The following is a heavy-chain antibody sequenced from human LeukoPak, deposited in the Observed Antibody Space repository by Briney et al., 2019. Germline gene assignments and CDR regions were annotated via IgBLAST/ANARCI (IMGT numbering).Heavy chain of an antibody. J-gene: IGHJ5*02. CDR2: ISGSGGST. CDR1: GFTFSSYA. CDR3: AKDRRQQLPPLAWFDP. V-gene: IGHV3-23*01. D-gene: IGHD6-13*01. Sequence: GGSLRLSCAASGFTFSSYAMSWVRQAPGKGLEWVSAISGSGGSTYYADSVNGRFTISRDNSKNPLYLQMNSLRAEDTAVYYCAKDRRQQLPPLAWFDPWGQGTLVTVSS.